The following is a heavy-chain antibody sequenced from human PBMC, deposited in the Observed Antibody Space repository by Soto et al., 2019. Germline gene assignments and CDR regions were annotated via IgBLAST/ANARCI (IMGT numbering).Heavy chain of an antibody. V-gene: IGHV3-43D*03. D-gene: IGHD1-26*01. CDR2: LSWDGGST. CDR1: GFTFDDYA. CDR3: AKDSRGSGSCYPYAFDI. J-gene: IGHJ3*02. Sequence: GGPLRLSCAASGFTFDDYAMHWVRQAPGKGLEWVSLLSWDGGSTYYADSVKGRFTISRDNSKNSLYLQMNSLRAEDTALYCCAKDSRGSGSCYPYAFDIWGQGTMVTV.